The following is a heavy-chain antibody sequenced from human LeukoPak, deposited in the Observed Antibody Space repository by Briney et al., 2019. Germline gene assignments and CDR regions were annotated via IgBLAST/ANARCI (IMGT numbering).Heavy chain of an antibody. CDR2: INPNTGVT. D-gene: IGHD2-8*01. CDR1: GYTFTAYY. CDR3: ARKKLNGVSYDY. J-gene: IGHJ4*02. Sequence: ASVKVSCKASGYTFTAYYIHWVRQAPGQGLEWMGLINPNTGVTKFAQKFHGRVTMSRDTSISTAYMELNRLTSDDTAVYYCARKKLNGVSYDYWGQGTLVTVSS. V-gene: IGHV1-2*02.